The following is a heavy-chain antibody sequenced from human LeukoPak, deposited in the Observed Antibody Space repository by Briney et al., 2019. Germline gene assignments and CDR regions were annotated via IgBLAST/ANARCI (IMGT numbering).Heavy chain of an antibody. V-gene: IGHV1-46*01. Sequence: ASVKVSCKASGYTFTSNYIHWVRQAPGQGLEWMGMIYPRDGSTSYAQKFQGRVTMTRNTSISTAYMELSSLRSEDTAVYYCARARSFRRITIFGVVIPYGMDVWGQGTTVTVSS. CDR3: ARARSFRRITIFGVVIPYGMDV. J-gene: IGHJ6*02. CDR2: IYPRDGST. D-gene: IGHD3-3*01. CDR1: GYTFTSNY.